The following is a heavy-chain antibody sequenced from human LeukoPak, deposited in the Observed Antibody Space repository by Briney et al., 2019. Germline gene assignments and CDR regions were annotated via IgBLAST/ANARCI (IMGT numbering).Heavy chain of an antibody. V-gene: IGHV4-59*01. CDR1: GGSISGYY. Sequence: ETLSLTCTVSGGSISGYYWSWIRQPLGKGLECIGYIYFSGSTNYNPSLKSRVTISVATSKNQFSLKLSSVTAADTAVYYCARMGDQNYDILTGMGSFDYWGQGTLVTVSS. CDR2: IYFSGST. D-gene: IGHD3-9*01. J-gene: IGHJ4*02. CDR3: ARMGDQNYDILTGMGSFDY.